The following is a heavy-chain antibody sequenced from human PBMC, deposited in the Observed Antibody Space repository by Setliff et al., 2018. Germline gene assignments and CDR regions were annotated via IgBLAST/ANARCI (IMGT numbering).Heavy chain of an antibody. D-gene: IGHD1-7*01. V-gene: IGHV4-4*02. Sequence: SETLSFTCTVSGDSIDTDIWWSWVRQSPGKGLEWIGEIYLGGSPTYNPSLKSRVTISIYKSKNQLSLDLTSVTAADTAVYYCARNWHWGFDPWGRGALVTSPQ. CDR3: ARNWHWGFDP. CDR2: IYLGGSP. J-gene: IGHJ5*02. CDR1: GDSIDTDIW.